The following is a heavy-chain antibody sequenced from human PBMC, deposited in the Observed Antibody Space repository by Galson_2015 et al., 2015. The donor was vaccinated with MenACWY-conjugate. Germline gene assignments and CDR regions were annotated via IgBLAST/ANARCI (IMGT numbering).Heavy chain of an antibody. CDR3: ASAYDGNFHWGD. CDR1: GYSFANYW. J-gene: IGHJ4*02. D-gene: IGHD3-16*01. CDR2: IYPGDSDT. Sequence: QSGAEVKKPGESLKISCKASGYSFANYWIGWVRQMPGKGLEWMGIIYPGDSDTRYSPSFQGQVTISADKSITTAYLQWGSLKTSDTAIYYCASAYDGNFHWGDWGQGTLVTVSS. V-gene: IGHV5-51*01.